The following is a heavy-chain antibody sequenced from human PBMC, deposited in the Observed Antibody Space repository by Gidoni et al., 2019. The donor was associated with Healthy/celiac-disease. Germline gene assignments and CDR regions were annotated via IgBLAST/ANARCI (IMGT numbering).Heavy chain of an antibody. CDR2: INSDGSST. CDR1: GFTFSSYW. Sequence: EVQLVESGGGLVQPGGSLRLSCAASGFTFSSYWMHWVRQAPGKGMVWVSRINSDGSSTSYADSVKGRFTISRDNAKNTLYLQMNSLRAEDTAVYYCARDIKGLRYFDWLSPGAFDIWGQGTMVTVSS. V-gene: IGHV3-74*01. D-gene: IGHD3-9*01. J-gene: IGHJ3*02. CDR3: ARDIKGLRYFDWLSPGAFDI.